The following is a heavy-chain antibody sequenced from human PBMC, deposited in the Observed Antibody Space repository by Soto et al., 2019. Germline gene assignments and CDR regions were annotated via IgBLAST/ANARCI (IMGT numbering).Heavy chain of an antibody. Sequence: TLSLTCAISGDSVSSSSVTWNWIRQSPSRGLEWLGRAYYRSKWYNDYAESVKSRITINPDTSKNQFSLHLNSVTPEDTAVYYCVRLIGNSWLDFWGQG. CDR1: GDSVSSSSVT. J-gene: IGHJ5*01. D-gene: IGHD1-26*01. CDR3: VRLIGNSWLDF. CDR2: AYYRSKWYN. V-gene: IGHV6-1*01.